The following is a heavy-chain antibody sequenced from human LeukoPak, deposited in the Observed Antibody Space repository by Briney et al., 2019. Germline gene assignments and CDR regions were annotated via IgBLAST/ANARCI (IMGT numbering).Heavy chain of an antibody. CDR3: ARGGSSSSRVDY. V-gene: IGHV4-30-2*05. CDR1: GGSISSGGYS. Sequence: SQTLSLTCAVSGGSISSGGYSWSWIRQPPGKGLEWIGYIYHSGSTYYNPSLKSRVTISVDTSKNQFSLKLSSVTAADTAVYYCARGGSSSSRVDYWGQGTLVTVSS. D-gene: IGHD6-6*01. CDR2: IYHSGST. J-gene: IGHJ4*02.